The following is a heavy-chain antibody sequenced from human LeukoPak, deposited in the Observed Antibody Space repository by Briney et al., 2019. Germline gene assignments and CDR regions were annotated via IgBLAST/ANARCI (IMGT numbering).Heavy chain of an antibody. CDR1: GGSVSSGSYY. J-gene: IGHJ5*02. CDR2: IYYSGST. D-gene: IGHD2-15*01. CDR3: ARIVVVAATAVRWFDP. Sequence: SETLSLTCTVSGGSVSSGSYYWSWIRQPPGKGLEWIGYIYYSGSTNYNPSLKSRVTISVDTSKNQFSLKLSSVTAADTAVYYCARIVVVAATAVRWFDPWGQGTLVTVSS. V-gene: IGHV4-61*01.